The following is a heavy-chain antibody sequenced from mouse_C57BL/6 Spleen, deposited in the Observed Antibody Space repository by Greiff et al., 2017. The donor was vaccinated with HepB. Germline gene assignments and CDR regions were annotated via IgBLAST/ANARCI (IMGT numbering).Heavy chain of an antibody. D-gene: IGHD1-1*01. CDR2: INPSSGYT. V-gene: IGHV1-4*01. CDR1: GYTFTSYT. J-gene: IGHJ2*01. Sequence: VQLQQSGAELARPGASVKMSCKASGYTFTSYTMHWVKQRPGQGLEWIGYINPSSGYTKYNQKFKDKATLTADKSSSTAYMQLSSLTSEDSAVYYCAREDYYGSSFDYWGQGTTLTVSS. CDR3: AREDYYGSSFDY.